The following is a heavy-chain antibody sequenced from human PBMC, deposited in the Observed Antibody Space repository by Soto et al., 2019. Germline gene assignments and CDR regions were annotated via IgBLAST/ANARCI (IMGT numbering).Heavy chain of an antibody. CDR1: GFTFSSYS. V-gene: IGHV3-21*01. CDR3: ARDQEVSYNWNYVYYYGMDV. CDR2: ISSSSSYI. J-gene: IGHJ6*02. D-gene: IGHD1-7*01. Sequence: GGSLRLSCAASGFTFSSYSMNWVRQATGKGLEWVSSISSSSSYIYYADSVKGRFTISRDNAKNSLYLQMNSLRAEDTAVYYCARDQEVSYNWNYVYYYGMDVWGQGTTVTVSS.